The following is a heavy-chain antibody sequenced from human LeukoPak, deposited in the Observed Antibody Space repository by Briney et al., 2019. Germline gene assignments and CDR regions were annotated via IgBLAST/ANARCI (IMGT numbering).Heavy chain of an antibody. CDR1: GGSISSGSYY. Sequence: PSQTLSLTCTVSGGSISSGSYYWSWIRQPAGKGLEWIGRIYTSGSTNYNPSLKSRVTISVDTSKNQFSLKLCSVTAADTAVYYCARGVGAPNFDYWGQGTLVTVSS. V-gene: IGHV4-61*02. D-gene: IGHD1-26*01. CDR3: ARGVGAPNFDY. J-gene: IGHJ4*02. CDR2: IYTSGST.